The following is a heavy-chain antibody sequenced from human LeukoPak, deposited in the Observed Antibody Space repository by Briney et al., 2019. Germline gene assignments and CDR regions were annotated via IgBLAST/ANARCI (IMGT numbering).Heavy chain of an antibody. CDR1: GGSISSYY. J-gene: IGHJ2*01. V-gene: IGHV4-59*01. Sequence: SETLSLTCTVSGGSISSYYWSWIRQPPGKGLEWIGYIYYSGSTNYNPSLKSRVTISVDTSKNQFSLKLSSVTAADTAVYYCARSIPYGVRLHWYFDLWGRGTLVTVSS. CDR2: IYYSGST. CDR3: ARSIPYGVRLHWYFDL. D-gene: IGHD4-17*01.